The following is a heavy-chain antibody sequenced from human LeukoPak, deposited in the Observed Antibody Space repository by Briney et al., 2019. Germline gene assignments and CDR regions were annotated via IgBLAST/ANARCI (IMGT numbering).Heavy chain of an antibody. V-gene: IGHV4-4*07. Sequence: SETLSLTCTVSGGSISSYYWSWIRQPAGKGLEWIGRIYTSGSTNYNPSLKSRVTMSVDTSKNQFSLKLSSVTAADTAVYYCARDIIRAPYDFTYYYYYMDVGGKGTTVTVSS. CDR3: ARDIIRAPYDFTYYYYYMDV. J-gene: IGHJ6*03. CDR2: IYTSGST. D-gene: IGHD3-3*01. CDR1: GGSISSYY.